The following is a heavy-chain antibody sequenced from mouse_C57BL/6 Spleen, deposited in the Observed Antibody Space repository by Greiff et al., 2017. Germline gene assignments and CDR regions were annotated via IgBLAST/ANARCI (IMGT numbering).Heavy chain of an antibody. CDR1: GYSITSGYY. D-gene: IGHD1-1*01. CDR2: ISYDGSN. V-gene: IGHV3-6*01. J-gene: IGHJ3*01. CDR3: AVYGSSFAWFAY. Sequence: ESGPGLVKPSQSLSLTCSVTGYSITSGYYWNWIRQFPGNKLEWMGYISYDGSNNYNPSLKNRISITRDTSKNQFFLKLNSVTTEDTATYYCAVYGSSFAWFAYWGQGTLVTVSA.